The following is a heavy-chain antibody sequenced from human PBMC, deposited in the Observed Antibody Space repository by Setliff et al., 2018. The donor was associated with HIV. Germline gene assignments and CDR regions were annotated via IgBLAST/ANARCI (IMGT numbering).Heavy chain of an antibody. J-gene: IGHJ6*02. CDR2: FEPEYAET. CDR1: GYSLTELS. CDR3: ATGFGAVTDYAMDV. Sequence: GASVKVSCKISGYSLTELSRHGVRQAPGKGLEWMGGFEPEYAETLYAQKFKGRVNMTVDTTTDPAYMELSGLRPDDTAVYYCATGFGAVTDYAMDVWGQGTTGTVSS. D-gene: IGHD3-10*01. V-gene: IGHV1-24*01.